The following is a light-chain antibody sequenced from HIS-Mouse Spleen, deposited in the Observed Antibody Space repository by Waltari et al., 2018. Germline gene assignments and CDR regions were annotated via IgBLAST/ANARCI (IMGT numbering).Light chain of an antibody. Sequence: SYELTQPPSVSVSPGQTARITCSGDALPKKYAYWYQQKSGQAPVLVIYEDSKRPSGIPERFSGSSQGTMATLTISGAPVEDEADYYCYSTDSSGNHRVFGGGTKLTVL. CDR1: ALPKKY. V-gene: IGLV3-10*01. CDR2: EDS. J-gene: IGLJ2*01. CDR3: YSTDSSGNHRV.